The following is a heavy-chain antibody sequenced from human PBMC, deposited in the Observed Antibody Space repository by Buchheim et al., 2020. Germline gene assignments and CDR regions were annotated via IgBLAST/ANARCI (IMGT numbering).Heavy chain of an antibody. V-gene: IGHV4-34*01. D-gene: IGHD2-15*01. CDR1: GGSFSGYY. CDR3: ARGSTPAALFQH. J-gene: IGHJ1*01. CDR2: INHSGST. Sequence: QVQLQQWGAGLLKPSETLSLTCAVYGGSFSGYYWSWIRQPPGKGLEWIGEINHSGSTNYNSSLKSRVTISVDTSKNQFSPTRSSVNAADTAVYYCARGSTPAALFQHWGQGTL.